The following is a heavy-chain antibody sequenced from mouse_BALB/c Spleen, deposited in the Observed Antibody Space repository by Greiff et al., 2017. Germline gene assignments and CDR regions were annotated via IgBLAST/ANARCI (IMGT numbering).Heavy chain of an antibody. CDR2: ISTYYGNT. D-gene: IGHD2-4*01. CDR3: ASRGLYYDYDDDSWFAY. J-gene: IGHJ3*01. Sequence: QVQLQQSGPELVRPGVSVKISCKGSGYTFTDYAMHWVKQRHAKSLEWIGVISTYYGNTNYNQKFKGKATMTVDKSSSTAYMELAWLTAEDSAIYYCASRGLYYDYDDDSWFAYWGQGTLVTVSA. CDR1: GYTFTDYA. V-gene: IGHV1-67*01.